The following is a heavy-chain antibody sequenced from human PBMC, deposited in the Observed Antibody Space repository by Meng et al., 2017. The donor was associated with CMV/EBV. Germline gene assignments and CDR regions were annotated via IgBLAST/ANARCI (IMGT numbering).Heavy chain of an antibody. V-gene: IGHV3-23*01. CDR2: ISGSGGST. CDR1: GFTFSSYA. Sequence: GESLKISCAASGFTFSSYAMSWVRQAPGKGLEWVSAISGSGGSTYYADSVKGRFTISRDNSKNTLYLQMNSLRAEDTAVYYCAMGGDYGDYHDPFDYWGQGTLVTVSS. D-gene: IGHD4-17*01. CDR3: AMGGDYGDYHDPFDY. J-gene: IGHJ4*02.